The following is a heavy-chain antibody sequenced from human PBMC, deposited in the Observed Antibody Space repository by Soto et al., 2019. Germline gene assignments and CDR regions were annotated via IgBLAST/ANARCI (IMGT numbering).Heavy chain of an antibody. Sequence: QVQLVESGGGVVQPGRSLRLSCAASGFSFRDYAMHWVRQAPGKGLEWVAIISYDASSKYNADSVKGRFTISRDNSKNTLYLQMTSLTTEDTAVYYCAAAYSNSWHNFVYWGQGTLVTVSS. D-gene: IGHD6-13*01. CDR1: GFSFRDYA. CDR3: AAAYSNSWHNFVY. V-gene: IGHV3-30-3*01. CDR2: ISYDASSK. J-gene: IGHJ4*02.